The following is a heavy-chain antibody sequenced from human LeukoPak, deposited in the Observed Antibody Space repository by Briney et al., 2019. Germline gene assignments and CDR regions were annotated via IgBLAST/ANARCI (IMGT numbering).Heavy chain of an antibody. D-gene: IGHD2-2*01. J-gene: IGHJ6*02. CDR3: AKDPCSSTSCYAYNFYYYGMDV. CDR1: GFTFSTYG. CDR2: ISYDGSNK. Sequence: GGSLRLSCAASGFTFSTYGMHWVREAPGKGLEWVAVISYDGSNKYYADSVKGRFTISRDNSKNTLYLQMNSLRAEDTTLYYCAKDPCSSTSCYAYNFYYYGMDVWGQGTTVTVSS. V-gene: IGHV3-30*18.